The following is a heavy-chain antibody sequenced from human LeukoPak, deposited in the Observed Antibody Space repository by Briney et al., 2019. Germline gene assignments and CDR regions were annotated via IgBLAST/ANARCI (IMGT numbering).Heavy chain of an antibody. V-gene: IGHV4-59*01. D-gene: IGHD1-1*01. Sequence: PSETLSLTCTVSGGSMSDYYWGCIRQPPGKGLEWIGYISYSGKSNSNPSLKSRVTMSADMSKNQFSLKLASVTAADTAVYYCVRVGRSPHWNPDFWGLGTLVTVSS. CDR2: ISYSGKS. CDR3: VRVGRSPHWNPDF. J-gene: IGHJ4*02. CDR1: GGSMSDYY.